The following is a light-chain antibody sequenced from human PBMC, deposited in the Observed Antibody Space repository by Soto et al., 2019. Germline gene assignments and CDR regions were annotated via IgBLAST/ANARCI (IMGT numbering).Light chain of an antibody. Sequence: HSALKRPPSASVSTAQAAAISCNGTSSDVGGYNFVSWYQHHPGKAPKVILYEVTKRPSGVPDRFSGSKSGNTASLTVSGLQADDEADYYCSSYARGDSVLFGGGTKVTVL. CDR1: SSDVGGYNF. CDR3: SSYARGDSVL. J-gene: IGLJ2*01. V-gene: IGLV2-8*01. CDR2: EVT.